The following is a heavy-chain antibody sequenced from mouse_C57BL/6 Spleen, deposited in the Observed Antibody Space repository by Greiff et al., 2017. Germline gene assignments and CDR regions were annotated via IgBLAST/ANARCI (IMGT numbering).Heavy chain of an antibody. CDR1: GYSFTAYN. CDR2: IKPNYGTT. Sequence: SGPELVKPGASVNISCQASGYSFTAYNMNWVKQRNGKSLEWFGVIKPNYGTTRYNQKFTGTATLTVDQSTRTAYMQLNRLTSEDSSLYCGARRDSSSYYYLDYWGQGTTLTVSS. D-gene: IGHD1-1*01. CDR3: ARRDSSSYYYLDY. V-gene: IGHV1-39*01. J-gene: IGHJ2*01.